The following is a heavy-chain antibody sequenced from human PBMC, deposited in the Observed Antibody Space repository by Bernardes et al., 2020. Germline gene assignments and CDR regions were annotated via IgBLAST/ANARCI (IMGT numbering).Heavy chain of an antibody. J-gene: IGHJ4*02. D-gene: IGHD2-2*02. CDR1: GLSFRHYD. V-gene: IGHV3-30*03. Sequence: GGSLRLSCAASGLSFRHYDMSWVRQAPGEGLEWVAVISYDGNNQYYADSVRGRFTISRDNSKNTLYLQVDSLRPEDTAGYYCAGVPCASCYTAPDYWGQGTLVAVSS. CDR3: AGVPCASCYTAPDY. CDR2: ISYDGNNQ.